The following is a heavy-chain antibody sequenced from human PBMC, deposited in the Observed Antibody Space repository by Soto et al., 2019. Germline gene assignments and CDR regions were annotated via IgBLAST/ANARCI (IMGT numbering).Heavy chain of an antibody. CDR1: GDTFTTFW. Sequence: GESLKISCKDFGDTFTTFWIAWVREMPGKGLEWIGTIFPGDSNTRYNPSFEGQVAISVDKSVSTAYLQWSSLKASHTAMYYCAKRKNKVGAPSDSWGQGTLVTVSS. J-gene: IGHJ4*02. V-gene: IGHV5-51*01. CDR2: IFPGDSNT. D-gene: IGHD1-26*01. CDR3: AKRKNKVGAPSDS.